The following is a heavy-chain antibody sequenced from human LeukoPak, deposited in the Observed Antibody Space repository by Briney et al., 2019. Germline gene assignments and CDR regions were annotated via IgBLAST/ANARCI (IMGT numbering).Heavy chain of an antibody. D-gene: IGHD6-19*01. CDR3: AREPDSSGWPFDY. CDR2: IKGDESST. CDR1: GFTFTSYW. J-gene: IGHJ4*02. Sequence: PGGSLRLSCAASGFTFTSYWIHWVRQAPGKGLVWVSRIKGDESSTNYADSVKGRFTISRDNAKNTVYLQMNSLRPDDTAIYYCAREPDSSGWPFDYWGQGTLVTVSS. V-gene: IGHV3-74*01.